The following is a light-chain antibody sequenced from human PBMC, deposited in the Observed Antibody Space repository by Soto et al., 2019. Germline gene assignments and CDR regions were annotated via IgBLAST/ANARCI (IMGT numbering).Light chain of an antibody. CDR2: AAY. Sequence: DIQMTQSPSAMSASVGDRVTITCRANQGISNYLAWFQQKPGKVPNRLIYAAYSLQSGVPSSFSGSGAGTEFTLTNSSLQPEDFATYYCVQHNSYPWTFCQGTKVEIK. CDR1: QGISNY. J-gene: IGKJ1*01. V-gene: IGKV1-17*03. CDR3: VQHNSYPWT.